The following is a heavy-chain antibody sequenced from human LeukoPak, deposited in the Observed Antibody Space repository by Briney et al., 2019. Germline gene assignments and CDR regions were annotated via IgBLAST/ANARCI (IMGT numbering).Heavy chain of an antibody. CDR3: AKTGLFGSNSLFDY. V-gene: IGHV3-30*02. D-gene: IGHD3-3*01. CDR2: IRYDGSLK. J-gene: IGHJ4*02. Sequence: TGGSLRLSCAASGFIFSNYGMHWVRQAPGKGQEWVAFIRYDGSLKYYGDSVKGRFTVSRDNSDNTLSLQMNSLRAEDTAVYYCAKTGLFGSNSLFDYWGQGTLVTVSS. CDR1: GFIFSNYG.